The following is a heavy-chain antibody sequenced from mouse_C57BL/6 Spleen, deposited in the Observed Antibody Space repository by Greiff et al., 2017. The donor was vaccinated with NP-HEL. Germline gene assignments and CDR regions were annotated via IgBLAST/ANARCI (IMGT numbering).Heavy chain of an antibody. CDR1: GYTFTDYY. CDR2: INPNNGGT. Sequence: EVQLQQSGPELVKPGASVKISCKASGYTFTDYYMNWVKQSHGKSLEWIGDINPNNGGTSYNQKFKGKATLTVDKSSSTAYMELRSLTSEDSAVYYCARDDGQGDWGKGTTLTVSS. J-gene: IGHJ2*01. V-gene: IGHV1-26*01. CDR3: ARDDGQGD. D-gene: IGHD2-3*01.